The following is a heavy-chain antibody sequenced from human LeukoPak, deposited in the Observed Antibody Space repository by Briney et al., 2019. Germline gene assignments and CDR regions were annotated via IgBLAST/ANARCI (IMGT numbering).Heavy chain of an antibody. V-gene: IGHV2-70*11. CDR2: IDWDDDK. Sequence: SGPTLVNPTQTLTLTCTFSGFSLSTSGMCVSWIRQPPGKALEWLVRIDWDDDKYYSTSLKTRLTISKDTSKNQVVLTMTNMDPVDTATYYCARIKRSGSGSYYYFDYWGQGTLVTVSS. CDR3: ARIKRSGSGSYYYFDY. J-gene: IGHJ4*02. D-gene: IGHD3-10*01. CDR1: GFSLSTSGMC.